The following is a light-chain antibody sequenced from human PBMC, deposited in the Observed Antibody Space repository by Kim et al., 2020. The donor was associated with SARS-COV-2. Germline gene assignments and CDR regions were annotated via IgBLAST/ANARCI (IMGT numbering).Light chain of an antibody. CDR2: WAS. Sequence: ATINCKSSQSVLYSPTNKNYLSWYQQKQGQPPKLLIYWASTRESGVPDRFSGSGTGTEFTLTISSLQAEDVAVYYCQQYYSTPITFGQGTRLEIK. CDR3: QQYYSTPIT. V-gene: IGKV4-1*01. J-gene: IGKJ5*01. CDR1: QSVLYSPTNKNY.